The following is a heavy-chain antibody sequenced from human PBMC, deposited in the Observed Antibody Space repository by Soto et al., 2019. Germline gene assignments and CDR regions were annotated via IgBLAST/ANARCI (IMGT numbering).Heavy chain of an antibody. CDR1: GFTVSSHA. CDR2: ITADGGT. CDR3: APHVSCSGGSCQYDAFAI. J-gene: IGHJ3*02. V-gene: IGHV3-23*01. Sequence: EVQVLESGGGLVQPGGSLRLSCEGSGFTVSSHAMTWIRQAPGKGPEWVSTITADGGTYYADSVKGRVAMSRDTSESTLYLQMNSLGAEDTAAYYCAPHVSCSGGSCQYDAFAIRGQGTMVTVSS. D-gene: IGHD2-15*01.